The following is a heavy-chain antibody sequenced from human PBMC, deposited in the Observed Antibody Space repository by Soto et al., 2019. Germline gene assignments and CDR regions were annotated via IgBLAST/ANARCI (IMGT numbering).Heavy chain of an antibody. Sequence: PSETLSLTCAVYGGSFSGYYWSWIRQPPGKGLEWIGEINHSGSTNYNPSLKSRVTISVDTSKNQFSLKLSSVTAADTAVYYCARVKGSAGITGTTPTALNWFDPWGQGTLVTVSS. CDR1: GGSFSGYY. V-gene: IGHV4-34*01. CDR2: INHSGST. D-gene: IGHD1-7*01. CDR3: ARVKGSAGITGTTPTALNWFDP. J-gene: IGHJ5*02.